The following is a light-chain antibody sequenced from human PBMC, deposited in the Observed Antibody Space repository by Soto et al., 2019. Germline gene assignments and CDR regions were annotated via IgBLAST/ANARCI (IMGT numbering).Light chain of an antibody. Sequence: EIVMTQSPATLSVSPGERVTLSCRASQSVSNNLAWYQQKPGQAPRLLMYGASTRATGIPVRFSGSGSGTEFTLTISGLQSEDFAVYYCQQYNNWPPYTFGQWTKLEIK. CDR3: QQYNNWPPYT. J-gene: IGKJ2*01. CDR2: GAS. CDR1: QSVSNN. V-gene: IGKV3-15*01.